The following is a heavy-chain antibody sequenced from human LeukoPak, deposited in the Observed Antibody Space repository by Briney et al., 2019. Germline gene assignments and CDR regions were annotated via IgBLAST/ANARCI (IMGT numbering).Heavy chain of an antibody. Sequence: GASVKVSCKASGGTFSSYAISWVRQARGQGLEWMGAIIPVFGKTNYAQKFQGRVTLTVDESTSTAYMELSSLRSEDTAVYYCAKSLRFLEWLFGDYWGQGTLVTVSS. V-gene: IGHV1-69*13. CDR1: GGTFSSYA. CDR2: IIPVFGKT. D-gene: IGHD3-3*01. J-gene: IGHJ4*02. CDR3: AKSLRFLEWLFGDY.